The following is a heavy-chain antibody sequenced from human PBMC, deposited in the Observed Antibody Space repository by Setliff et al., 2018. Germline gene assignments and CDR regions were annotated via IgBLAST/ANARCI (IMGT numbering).Heavy chain of an antibody. D-gene: IGHD3-22*01. Sequence: VASVKVSCKASGYTFNSYGINWLRQAPGQGLEWLGWISPYSGNTKYAQTVQDRITMATDASTRTSYMELSSLRSDDTAVYFCARSSDSGYYHQRDAFDIWGQGTRV. CDR2: ISPYSGNT. J-gene: IGHJ3*02. V-gene: IGHV1-18*04. CDR3: ARSSDSGYYHQRDAFDI. CDR1: GYTFNSYG.